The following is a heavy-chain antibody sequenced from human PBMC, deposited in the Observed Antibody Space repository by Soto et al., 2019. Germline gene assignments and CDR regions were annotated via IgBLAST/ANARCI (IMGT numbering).Heavy chain of an antibody. CDR3: ARAPYGDYYYYYYGMDV. V-gene: IGHV4-30-4*01. J-gene: IGHJ6*02. CDR2: IYYSGST. CDR1: GGSISSGDYY. D-gene: IGHD4-17*01. Sequence: SETLSLTCTVSGGSISSGDYYWSWIRQPPGKGLEWIGYIYYSGSTYYNPSLKSRVTISVDTSKNQFSLKLSSVTAADTAVYYCARAPYGDYYYYYYGMDVWGQGTTVTVSS.